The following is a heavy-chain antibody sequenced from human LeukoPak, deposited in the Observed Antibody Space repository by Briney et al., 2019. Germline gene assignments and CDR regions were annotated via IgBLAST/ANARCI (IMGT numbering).Heavy chain of an antibody. V-gene: IGHV4-34*01. CDR1: GGSFSGYY. D-gene: IGHD2-15*01. Sequence: PSETLPLTCAVYGGSFSGYYWSWIRQPPGKGLEWIGEINHSGSTNYNPSLKSRVTISEDTSKNQFSLKLSSVTAADTAVYYCARLGTGGMGYWGQGTLVTVSS. J-gene: IGHJ4*02. CDR3: ARLGTGGMGY. CDR2: INHSGST.